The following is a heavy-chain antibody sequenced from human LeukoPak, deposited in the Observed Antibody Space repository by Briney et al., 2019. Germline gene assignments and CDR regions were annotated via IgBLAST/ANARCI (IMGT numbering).Heavy chain of an antibody. CDR2: IKQDGSEK. CDR1: GFTFSSYG. D-gene: IGHD3-3*01. V-gene: IGHV3-7*01. J-gene: IGHJ4*02. Sequence: PGRSLRLSCAASGFTFSSYGMHWVRQAPGKGLEWVANIKQDGSEKYYVDSVKGRFTISRDNAKNSLYLQMNSLRAEDTAVYYCARTASAFWSGLPIVDYWGQGTLVTVSS. CDR3: ARTASAFWSGLPIVDY.